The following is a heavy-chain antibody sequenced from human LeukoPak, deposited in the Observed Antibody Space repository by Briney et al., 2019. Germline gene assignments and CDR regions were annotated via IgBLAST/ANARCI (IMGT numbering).Heavy chain of an antibody. CDR3: ARDIGLYYFDY. J-gene: IGHJ4*02. CDR2: ISSSSSYI. Sequence: GGSLRLSCAASGFTFSTYSMNWVRQAPGKGLEWVSSISSSSSYIYYADSVKGRFTISRDNAKNSLYLHMNSPRAEDTAVYYCARDIGLYYFDYWGQGTLVTVSS. V-gene: IGHV3-21*01. CDR1: GFTFSTYS. D-gene: IGHD2-15*01.